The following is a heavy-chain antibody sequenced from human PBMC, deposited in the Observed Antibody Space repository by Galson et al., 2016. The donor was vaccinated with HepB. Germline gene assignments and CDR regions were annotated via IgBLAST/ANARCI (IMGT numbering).Heavy chain of an antibody. Sequence: SLRLSCAASGFTFSSYGMHWVRQAPGRGLEWVTVISYDGSNKYYGETVKGRFTVSRDNSKNTLFLQMNILRAEDTAVYYCAKDKKAFGYCSGGSCYSGGMVGWGQGTTVTVSS. J-gene: IGHJ6*02. V-gene: IGHV3-30*18. CDR2: ISYDGSNK. D-gene: IGHD2-15*01. CDR1: GFTFSSYG. CDR3: AKDKKAFGYCSGGSCYSGGMVG.